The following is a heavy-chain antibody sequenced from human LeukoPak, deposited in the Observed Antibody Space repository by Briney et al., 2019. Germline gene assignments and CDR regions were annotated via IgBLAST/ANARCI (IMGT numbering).Heavy chain of an antibody. CDR2: INTGSNII. J-gene: IGHJ4*02. Sequence: GGSLRLSCVASGFTFSSYSMNWVRQAPGKGLEWVSYINTGSNIIYYADSVKGRFTISRDNAKNSLYLQMNSLRAEDTALYYCARDLVGTRGGDYWGQGTPVTVSS. CDR3: ARDLVGTRGGDY. CDR1: GFTFSSYS. V-gene: IGHV3-48*01. D-gene: IGHD1-26*01.